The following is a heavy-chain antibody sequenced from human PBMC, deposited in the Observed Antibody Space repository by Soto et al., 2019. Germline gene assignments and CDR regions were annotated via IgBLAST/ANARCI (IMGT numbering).Heavy chain of an antibody. Sequence: EVQLVESGGGLVQPGRSLRLSCAASGFTFDDYAMHWVQQAPGKGLEWVSGISWNSGSIGYADSVKGRFTISRDNAKNYLYLQMNSLRAEDTALYYCATPRYLADDAFDIWGQGTMVTVSS. D-gene: IGHD2-15*01. CDR1: GFTFDDYA. V-gene: IGHV3-9*01. CDR2: ISWNSGSI. J-gene: IGHJ3*02. CDR3: ATPRYLADDAFDI.